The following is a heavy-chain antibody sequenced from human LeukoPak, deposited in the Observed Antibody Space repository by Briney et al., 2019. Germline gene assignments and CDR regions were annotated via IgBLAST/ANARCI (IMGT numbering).Heavy chain of an antibody. D-gene: IGHD2-8*02. CDR2: INTGGST. CDR3: ARDDLVSTSTGGFDV. CDR1: GGSLSRYY. Sequence: SETLSLTCGVSGGSLSRYYWSWIRQPPGRGLEWIGEINTGGSTNYNPSLKSRVTISVDTYKNQFSLNLHSVTAADTAVYYCARDDLVSTSTGGFDVWGQGTLVTVSS. V-gene: IGHV4-34*01. J-gene: IGHJ4*02.